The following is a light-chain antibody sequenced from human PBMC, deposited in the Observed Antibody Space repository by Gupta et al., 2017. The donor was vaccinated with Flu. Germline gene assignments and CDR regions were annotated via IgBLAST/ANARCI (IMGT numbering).Light chain of an antibody. CDR3: HVWNQTSRQDHWV. V-gene: IGLV3-21*02. Sequence: TANITGAGNDIGRKSVHWCQQKPGQAPALVVLDDSKRRPGSAERVSGSTSGDTATITISRVEAGEEADDYCHVWNQTSRQDHWVFGGGTKLTVV. CDR1: DIGRKS. CDR2: DDS. J-gene: IGLJ3*02.